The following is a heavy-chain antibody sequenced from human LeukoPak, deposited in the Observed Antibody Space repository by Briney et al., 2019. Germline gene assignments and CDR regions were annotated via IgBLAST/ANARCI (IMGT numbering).Heavy chain of an antibody. CDR1: GFTFSSYA. D-gene: IGHD2-2*01. V-gene: IGHV3-23*01. J-gene: IGHJ4*02. Sequence: GGSLRLSCAASGFTFSSYAMSWVRQAPGKGLEWVSAISGSGGSTYYADSVKGRFTISRDNAKNSLYLQMNSLRAEDTAVYYCARSPDCSSTSCYPHWGQGTLVTVSS. CDR2: ISGSGGST. CDR3: ARSPDCSSTSCYPH.